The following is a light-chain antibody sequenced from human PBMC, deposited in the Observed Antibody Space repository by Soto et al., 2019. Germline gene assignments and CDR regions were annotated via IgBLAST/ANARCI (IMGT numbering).Light chain of an antibody. Sequence: QSVLTQPPSASGSPGQSVTISCTGTSSDVGGYNYVSWYQQLPGKAPKLMIYEVSKRPSGVPDRFSGSKSGNTASLTVSGLQAEDEADYYCSSSRVFGGGTKVTVL. CDR2: EVS. J-gene: IGLJ2*01. CDR3: SSSRV. V-gene: IGLV2-8*01. CDR1: SSDVGGYNY.